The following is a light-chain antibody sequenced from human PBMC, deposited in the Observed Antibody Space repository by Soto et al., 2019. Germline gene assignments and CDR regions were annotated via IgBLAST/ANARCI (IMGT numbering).Light chain of an antibody. CDR1: SSNIEGNT. CDR2: IDH. V-gene: IGLV1-44*01. J-gene: IGLJ7*01. CDR3: ATWDDDLSAAV. Sequence: QSALTQPPSLSGTPGQSVTISCSGSSSNIEGNTVHWYQHLPGTAPKLLIYIDHNRPSGIPDRFSGSKSGTSASLAISELQSEDEADYYCATWDDDLSAAVFGGGTQLTVL.